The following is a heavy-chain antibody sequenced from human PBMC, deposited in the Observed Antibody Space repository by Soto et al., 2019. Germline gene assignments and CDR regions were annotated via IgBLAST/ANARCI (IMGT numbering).Heavy chain of an antibody. CDR3: ASKLKQAYSSGKSPYFDY. D-gene: IGHD6-19*01. CDR2: ISGSGGST. Sequence: GGSLRLFCAASGFTFSSYAMSWVRQAPGEGREWVSAISGSGGSTYYADSVKGRFTISRDNSKNTLYLQMNSLRAEDTDVYYCASKLKQAYSSGKSPYFDYWGQGTLVTVSS. V-gene: IGHV3-23*01. CDR1: GFTFSSYA. J-gene: IGHJ4*02.